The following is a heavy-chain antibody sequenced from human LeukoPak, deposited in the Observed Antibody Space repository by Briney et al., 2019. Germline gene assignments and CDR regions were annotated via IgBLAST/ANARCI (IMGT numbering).Heavy chain of an antibody. D-gene: IGHD3-10*01. CDR3: AGVMLVTMVRGVSQFDY. Sequence: KPSETLSLTCTVSGGSISSYYWSWIRQPPGKGLEWIGEINHSGSTNYNPSLKSRVTISVDTSKNQFSLKLSPVTAADTAVYYCAGVMLVTMVRGVSQFDYWGQGTLVTVSS. J-gene: IGHJ4*02. CDR2: INHSGST. CDR1: GGSISSYY. V-gene: IGHV4-34*01.